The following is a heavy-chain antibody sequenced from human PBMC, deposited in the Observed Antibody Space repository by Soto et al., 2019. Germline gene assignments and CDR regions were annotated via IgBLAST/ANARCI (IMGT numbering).Heavy chain of an antibody. J-gene: IGHJ6*02. Sequence: WIRQPPGKGLEWMGIIYPGDSDTRYSPSFQGQVTISADKSISTAYLQWSSLKASDTAMYCCARRQPLYYYDSSGYPQGCGMDVWGQGTTVTVSS. D-gene: IGHD3-22*01. CDR3: ARRQPLYYYDSSGYPQGCGMDV. CDR2: IYPGDSDT. V-gene: IGHV5-51*01.